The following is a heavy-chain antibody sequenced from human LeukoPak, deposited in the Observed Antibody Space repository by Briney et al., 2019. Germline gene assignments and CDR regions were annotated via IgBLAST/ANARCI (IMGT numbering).Heavy chain of an antibody. CDR1: GFTFSSYW. D-gene: IGHD2-21*02. CDR2: IKQDGSEK. Sequence: LPGGSLRLSCAASGFTFSSYWMSWVRQAPGKGLEWVANIKQDGSEKYYVDSVKGRFTIFRDNAKNSLYLQMNRLRAEDTAVYYCARDIGAYCGGDCPIFDYWGQGTLVTVSS. J-gene: IGHJ4*02. CDR3: ARDIGAYCGGDCPIFDY. V-gene: IGHV3-7*01.